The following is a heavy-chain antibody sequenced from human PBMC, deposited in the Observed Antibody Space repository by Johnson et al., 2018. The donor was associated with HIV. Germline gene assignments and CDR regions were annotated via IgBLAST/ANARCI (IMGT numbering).Heavy chain of an antibody. CDR3: AKDTGAYYDTFLAFDI. V-gene: IGHV3-23*04. D-gene: IGHD3-22*01. CDR2: ISGGGGST. CDR1: GFTFSTYA. J-gene: IGHJ3*02. Sequence: MQLVESGGGLVQPGGSLRLSCAASGFTFSTYAMSWVRQAPGRGLEWVSAISGGGGSTYYADSVKGRFTISRDNSKNTLYLEMNSLRAEDTAVYYCAKDTGAYYDTFLAFDIWGQGTIVTVSS.